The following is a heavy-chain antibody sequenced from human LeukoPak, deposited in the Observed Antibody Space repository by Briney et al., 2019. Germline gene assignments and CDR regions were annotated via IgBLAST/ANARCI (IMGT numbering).Heavy chain of an antibody. Sequence: ASVKVSCKASGYTFTGYYMHWVRQAPGQGLEWMGWINPNSGGTNYAQKFQGRVTMTRDTSISTAYMELSGLRSDDTAVYYCARLGSSILAGYDYWGQGTLVTVSS. CDR1: GYTFTGYY. CDR3: ARLGSSILAGYDY. J-gene: IGHJ4*02. V-gene: IGHV1-2*02. CDR2: INPNSGGT. D-gene: IGHD3-9*01.